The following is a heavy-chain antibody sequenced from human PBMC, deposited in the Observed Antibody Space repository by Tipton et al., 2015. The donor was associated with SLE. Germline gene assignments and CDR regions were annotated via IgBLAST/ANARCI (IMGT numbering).Heavy chain of an antibody. V-gene: IGHV4-31*03. CDR1: GGSISSGGYY. Sequence: TLSLTCTVSGGSISSGGYYWSWIRQHPGKGLEWIGYIYYSGSTYYNPSLKSRVTISVDTSKNQFSLKLTSVTAADTAVYYCARDSGLTAAGQASWGQGTLVTVSS. CDR3: ARDSGLTAAGQAS. J-gene: IGHJ5*02. D-gene: IGHD6-13*01. CDR2: IYYSGST.